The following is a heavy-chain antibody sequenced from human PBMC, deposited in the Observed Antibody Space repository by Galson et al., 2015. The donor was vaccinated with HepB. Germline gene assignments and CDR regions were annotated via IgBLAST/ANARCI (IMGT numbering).Heavy chain of an antibody. V-gene: IGHV3-33*01. CDR1: GFTFSSYG. D-gene: IGHD6-6*01. Sequence: SLRLSCAASGFTFSSYGMHWVRQAPGKGLEWVAVIWYDGSNKYYADSVKGRFTISRDNSKNTLYLQMNSLRAEDTAVYYCAREYSSSSHYYGMDVWGQGTTVTVSS. CDR2: IWYDGSNK. J-gene: IGHJ6*02. CDR3: AREYSSSSHYYGMDV.